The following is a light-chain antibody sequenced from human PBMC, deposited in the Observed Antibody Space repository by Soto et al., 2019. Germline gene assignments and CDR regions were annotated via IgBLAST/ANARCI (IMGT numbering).Light chain of an antibody. V-gene: IGKV2-24*01. CDR1: QSLVHSDGHTY. Sequence: DIVMTQTPLSSPVTLGQPASISCRASQSLVHSDGHTYLSWLHKRPGQHPRVLIYKVSNRFSGVPDRFSGIGAGTDFTLKISRVEAEDGGVYEGMQATQYTRTFGQGTKVDIK. CDR3: MQATQYTRT. CDR2: KVS. J-gene: IGKJ1*01.